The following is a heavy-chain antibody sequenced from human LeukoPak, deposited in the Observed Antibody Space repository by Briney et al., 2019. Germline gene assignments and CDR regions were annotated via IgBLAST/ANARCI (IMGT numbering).Heavy chain of an antibody. D-gene: IGHD3-22*01. CDR3: ARHAPYDSSGYSTGVFDY. CDR2: IYSGDSDT. J-gene: IGHJ4*02. Sequence: GSLKISCKGSGYSFTSYWIGWVRQMPGKGLEWMGIIYSGDSDTRYSPSFQGQVTISADKSISTAYLQWSSLKASDTAMYYCARHAPYDSSGYSTGVFDYWGQGTLVTVSS. V-gene: IGHV5-51*01. CDR1: GYSFTSYW.